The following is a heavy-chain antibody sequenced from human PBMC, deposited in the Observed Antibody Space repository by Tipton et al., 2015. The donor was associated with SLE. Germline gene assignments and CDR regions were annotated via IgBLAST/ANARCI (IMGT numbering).Heavy chain of an antibody. Sequence: TLALTCAVYGGSFSGYYWSWIRQPPGKGLEWIGEINHSGSTNYNPSLKSRVTISVDTPKNQFSLKLSSVTAADTAVYYCARVAAAGRAFDIWGQGTMVTVSS. V-gene: IGHV4-34*01. CDR2: INHSGST. D-gene: IGHD6-13*01. CDR3: ARVAAAGRAFDI. CDR1: GGSFSGYY. J-gene: IGHJ3*02.